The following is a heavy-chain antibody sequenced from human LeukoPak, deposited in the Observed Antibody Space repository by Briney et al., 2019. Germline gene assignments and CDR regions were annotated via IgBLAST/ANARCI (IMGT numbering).Heavy chain of an antibody. D-gene: IGHD6-25*01. CDR1: GGSFSGYY. Sequence: SETLSLTCAVYGGSFSGYYWSWIRQPPGKGLEWIGEINHSGSTNYNPSLKSRVTISVDTSKNQFSLKLSSVTAADTAVYYCATPTRLLIPYYYYGMDVWGQGTTVTVSS. CDR3: ATPTRLLIPYYYYGMDV. CDR2: INHSGST. J-gene: IGHJ6*02. V-gene: IGHV4-34*01.